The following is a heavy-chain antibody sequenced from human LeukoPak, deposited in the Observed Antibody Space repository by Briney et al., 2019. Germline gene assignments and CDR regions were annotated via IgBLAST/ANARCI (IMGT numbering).Heavy chain of an antibody. CDR2: ISSSSSYI. J-gene: IGHJ6*03. Sequence: GGSLRLSCAASGFTFSSYSMNWVRQAPGKGLEWVSSISSSSSYIYYADSVKGRFTISRDNAKNSLYLQMNSLRAEDTALYYCAKGATVTYYYYMDVWGKGTTVTISS. CDR1: GFTFSSYS. V-gene: IGHV3-21*04. D-gene: IGHD4-17*01. CDR3: AKGATVTYYYYMDV.